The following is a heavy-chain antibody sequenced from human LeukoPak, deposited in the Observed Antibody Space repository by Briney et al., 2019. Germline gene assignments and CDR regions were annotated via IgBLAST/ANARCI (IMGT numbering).Heavy chain of an antibody. Sequence: SVKVSCKASGGTFSSYAISWVRQAPGQGLEWMGGIIPIFGTANYAQKFQGRVTITADESTSTAYMELSSLRSEDTAVYYCARGFRGSSWRNWFDPWGQGTLVTVSS. V-gene: IGHV1-69*13. CDR1: GGTFSSYA. CDR2: IIPIFGTA. D-gene: IGHD6-13*01. CDR3: ARGFRGSSWRNWFDP. J-gene: IGHJ5*02.